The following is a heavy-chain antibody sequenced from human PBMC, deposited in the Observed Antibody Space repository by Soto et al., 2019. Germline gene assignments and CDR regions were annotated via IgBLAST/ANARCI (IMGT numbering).Heavy chain of an antibody. V-gene: IGHV4-31*03. D-gene: IGHD5-18*01. Sequence: SETLSLTCTVSGGSIRSGGYYWSWVRQNPRRGLEWIGNVYYSGNTYYSPSLKSRLTISVDTSKNQFSLNLSSVTAADTAVYYCARDRLMATAGTARHYFGLDVWGQGTTVTVSS. CDR3: ARDRLMATAGTARHYFGLDV. CDR1: GGSIRSGGYY. J-gene: IGHJ6*02. CDR2: VYYSGNT.